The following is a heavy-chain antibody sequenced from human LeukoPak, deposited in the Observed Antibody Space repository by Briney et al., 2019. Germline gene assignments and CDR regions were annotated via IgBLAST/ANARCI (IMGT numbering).Heavy chain of an antibody. V-gene: IGHV3-15*01. D-gene: IGHD2-2*01. Sequence: KPGGSPRLSCAASGFTFSNAWMSWVRQAPGKGLEWVGRIKSKTDGGTTDYAAPVKGRFTISRDDSKNTLYLQMNSLKTEDTAVYYCTTESIVVVPAAGFDYWGQGTLVTVSS. J-gene: IGHJ4*02. CDR2: IKSKTDGGTT. CDR1: GFTFSNAW. CDR3: TTESIVVVPAAGFDY.